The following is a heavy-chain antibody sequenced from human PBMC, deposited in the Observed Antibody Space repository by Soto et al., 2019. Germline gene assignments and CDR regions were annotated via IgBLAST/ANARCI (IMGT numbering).Heavy chain of an antibody. CDR1: GGSFRSNA. J-gene: IGHJ1*01. CDR3: ARVGEYCGGACPQYFQH. D-gene: IGHD2-21*02. V-gene: IGHV1-69*15. Sequence: QVQLVQSGAEVKKPGSSVKISCKASGGSFRSNALSWVRQAPGQGLEWMGRIIPIFGIATYAQRFQGRVTITADESTGTAYMELSSLRSEYTAVYYCARVGEYCGGACPQYFQHWGQGTMVTVSS. CDR2: IIPIFGIA.